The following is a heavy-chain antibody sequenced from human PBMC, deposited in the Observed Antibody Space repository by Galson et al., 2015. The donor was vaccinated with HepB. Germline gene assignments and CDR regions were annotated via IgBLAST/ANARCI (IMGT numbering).Heavy chain of an antibody. CDR2: ITPLFGTA. Sequence: SVKVSCKASGGTFSRYTISWVRQAPRQGLEWMGGITPLFGTAKYARKFQGRVTITADESTNTAYMELSSLRPEDTAGDYCAREGIAAVTNPLDYWGQGTLVIVSS. J-gene: IGHJ4*02. V-gene: IGHV1-69*13. D-gene: IGHD6-13*01. CDR3: AREGIAAVTNPLDY. CDR1: GGTFSRYT.